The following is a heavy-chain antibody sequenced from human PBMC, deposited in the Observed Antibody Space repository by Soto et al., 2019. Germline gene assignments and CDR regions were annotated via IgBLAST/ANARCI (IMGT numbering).Heavy chain of an antibody. CDR3: AREGGIAVAGHYYYGMDV. V-gene: IGHV3-33*08. Sequence: SLRLSCAASGFTFSSYAMSWVRQAPGKGLEWVAVIWYDGSNKYYADSVKGRFTISRDNSKNTLYLQMNSLRAEDTAVYYCAREGGIAVAGHYYYGMDVWGQGTTVTVSS. D-gene: IGHD6-19*01. J-gene: IGHJ6*02. CDR2: IWYDGSNK. CDR1: GFTFSSYA.